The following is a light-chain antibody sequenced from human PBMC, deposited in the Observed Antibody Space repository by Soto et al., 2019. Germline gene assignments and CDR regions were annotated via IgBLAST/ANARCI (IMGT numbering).Light chain of an antibody. CDR2: EDN. CDR3: CSYAGSSTFPYV. V-gene: IGLV2-23*02. CDR1: SSDIGSYNL. Sequence: QSALTQPASVSGSPGQSITISCTGTSSDIGSYNLVSWYQHHPGKTPKLMIYEDNKRPSDISNRFSGSKSGNTASLTISGLQGEDEADYFCCSYAGSSTFPYVFGTGTKVT. J-gene: IGLJ1*01.